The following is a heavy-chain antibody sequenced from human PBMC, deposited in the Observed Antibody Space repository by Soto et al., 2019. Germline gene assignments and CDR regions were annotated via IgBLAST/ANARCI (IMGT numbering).Heavy chain of an antibody. Sequence: QVQLQESGPGLVNPSRTLSLTCAVSGGSLSSSSWWSWVRQPPGKALEWLGEIYYSGSTKYNPSLNRRVTISADQSKNDFSLRLSSVTAADTAVYYCVHHGGDPYYHDFWGQGMLVTVSS. CDR3: VHHGGDPYYHDF. V-gene: IGHV4-4*02. CDR2: IYYSGST. D-gene: IGHD4-17*01. CDR1: GGSLSSSSW. J-gene: IGHJ4*02.